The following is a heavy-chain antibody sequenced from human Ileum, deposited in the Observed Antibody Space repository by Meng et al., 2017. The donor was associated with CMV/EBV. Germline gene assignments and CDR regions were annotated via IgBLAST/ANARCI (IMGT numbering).Heavy chain of an antibody. J-gene: IGHJ5*02. CDR1: GCSISSGTYY. Sequence: QREESGPGLVTPSETLSLTCTVTGCSISSGTYYWAWIRQSPGKGLEWIGSIYYSGSTYDNPSLKSRVTMSVDTFKNQFSLKLTSVTAADTAVYYCAGDWGPYSSRGYFDPWGQGTLVTVSS. D-gene: IGHD6-13*01. CDR3: AGDWGPYSSRGYFDP. CDR2: IYYSGST. V-gene: IGHV4-39*07.